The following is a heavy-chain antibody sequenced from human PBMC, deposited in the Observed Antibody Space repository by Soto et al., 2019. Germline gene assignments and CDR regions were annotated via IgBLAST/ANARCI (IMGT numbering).Heavy chain of an antibody. CDR3: ARAFGSTMPSLV. CDR2: VFYTGST. V-gene: IGHV4-59*01. CDR1: GDPISSYY. Sequence: SETLSLTCSVSGDPISSYYCNWIRQPPWKGLEWIGYVFYTGSTDYNPSLKSRVTMSIDTSRNQFSLKLTSVSAADTAVYYCARAFGSTMPSLVWGQGTLVPVSS. D-gene: IGHD2-2*01. J-gene: IGHJ4*02.